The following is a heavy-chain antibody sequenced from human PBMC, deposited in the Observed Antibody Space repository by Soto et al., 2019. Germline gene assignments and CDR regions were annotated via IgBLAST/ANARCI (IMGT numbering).Heavy chain of an antibody. D-gene: IGHD3-3*02. V-gene: IGHV3-30*18. Sequence: GGSLRLSCAASGFTFSSYGMHWVRQAPGKGLEWVAVISYDGSNKYYADSVKGRFTISRDTSKNTLYLQMNSLRAEDTAVYYCAKRPSFSCVVEANQFDYWGQGTLVTVSS. CDR1: GFTFSSYG. CDR2: ISYDGSNK. CDR3: AKRPSFSCVVEANQFDY. J-gene: IGHJ4*02.